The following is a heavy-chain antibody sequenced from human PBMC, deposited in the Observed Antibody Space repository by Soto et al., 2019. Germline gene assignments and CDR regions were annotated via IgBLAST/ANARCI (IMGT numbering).Heavy chain of an antibody. CDR3: AGGRGRQQLVMTYYYGMDV. CDR1: GGSFSGYY. D-gene: IGHD6-13*01. Sequence: PSETLSLTCAVYGGSFSGYYWSWTRQPPGKGLEWIGEINHSGSTNYNPSLKSRVTISVDTSKNQFSLNLRSVTAADTAVYYCAGGRGRQQLVMTYYYGMDVWGQGTTGTVSS. CDR2: INHSGST. J-gene: IGHJ6*02. V-gene: IGHV4-34*01.